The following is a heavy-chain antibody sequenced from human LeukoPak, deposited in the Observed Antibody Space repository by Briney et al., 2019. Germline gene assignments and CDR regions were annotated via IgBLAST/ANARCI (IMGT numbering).Heavy chain of an antibody. J-gene: IGHJ3*02. V-gene: IGHV3-21*01. Sequence: RAGGSLRLSCTVSGFTFSSFTMNWVRQGPGKGLEWVASISNSGDYISYADSLKGRFTISGDNAKNSLFLQMSSLRAEDTAVYYCAREMYAGWYFAFDIWGQGTMVTVSS. CDR3: AREMYAGWYFAFDI. CDR1: GFTFSSFT. D-gene: IGHD6-19*01. CDR2: ISNSGDYI.